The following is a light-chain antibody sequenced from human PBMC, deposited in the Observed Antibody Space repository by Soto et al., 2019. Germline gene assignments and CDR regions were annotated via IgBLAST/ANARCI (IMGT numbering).Light chain of an antibody. V-gene: IGLV1-40*01. CDR2: GNS. Sequence: QSVLTQPPSVSGAPGQRVTISCTGSSSNIGAGYDVHWYQQLPGTAPKLLIYGNSNRPSGVPDRFSGSKSGTSASLAITGLQAEDEADYYGQSYDSSLGGREVFGGGTKVTVL. CDR1: SSNIGAGYD. J-gene: IGLJ2*01. CDR3: QSYDSSLGGREV.